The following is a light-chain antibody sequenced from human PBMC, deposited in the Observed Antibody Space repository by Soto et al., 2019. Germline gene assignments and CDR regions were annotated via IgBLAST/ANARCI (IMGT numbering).Light chain of an antibody. Sequence: IQMTPSPFSLSASVGDRVTLPFQASQNINNYLNWYQQKPGRAPKLLIYDASNLEAGVPSRFRGSGSGTDFTFTISRLQPEDIATYYCQQYENLPTFGQGTRLEIK. CDR1: QNINNY. V-gene: IGKV1-33*01. CDR2: DAS. J-gene: IGKJ5*01. CDR3: QQYENLPT.